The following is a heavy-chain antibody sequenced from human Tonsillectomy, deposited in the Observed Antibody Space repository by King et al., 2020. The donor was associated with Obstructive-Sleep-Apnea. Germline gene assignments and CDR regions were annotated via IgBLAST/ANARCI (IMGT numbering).Heavy chain of an antibody. CDR1: GGSISSYY. CDR3: VRRRYFEWLDESDDAFDM. V-gene: IGHV4-59*01. Sequence: VQLQESGPGLVKPSETLSLTCTVSGGSISSYYWSWIRQPPGKGLEWIVFFYDSGSTDYNPSLKSRVTISVDTSKNQFSLKLSSVTAADTAVYYCVRRRYFEWLDESDDAFDMWGQGTMVTVSS. CDR2: FYDSGST. J-gene: IGHJ3*02. D-gene: IGHD3-9*01.